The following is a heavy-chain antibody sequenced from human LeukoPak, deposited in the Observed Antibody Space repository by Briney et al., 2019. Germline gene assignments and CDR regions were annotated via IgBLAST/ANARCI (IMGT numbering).Heavy chain of an antibody. D-gene: IGHD2-2*01. CDR1: GGSFSGYY. J-gene: IGHJ4*02. CDR3: ARGGVVPAATDSDY. V-gene: IGHV4-34*01. CDR2: INHSGST. Sequence: SETLSLTCAVYGGSFSGYYWSWIRQPPGKGLEWIGEINHSGSTNYNPSLKSRVTISVDTSKNQFSLKLSSVTAADTAVYYCARGGVVPAATDSDYWGQGTLVTVSS.